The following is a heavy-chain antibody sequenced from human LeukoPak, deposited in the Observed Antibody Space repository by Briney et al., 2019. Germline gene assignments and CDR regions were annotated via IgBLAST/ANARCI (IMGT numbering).Heavy chain of an antibody. V-gene: IGHV3-21*01. D-gene: IGHD6-19*01. J-gene: IGHJ6*02. CDR2: ISSSSSYI. CDR3: ARTLGSGWSAYYYGMDV. Sequence: PGGSLRLSCAASGFTFSSYSMNWVRQAPGKGLEWVSSISSSSSYIYYADSVKGRFTISRDNAKNSLYLQMNSLRAEDTAVYYCARTLGSGWSAYYYGMDVWGQGTTVTVSS. CDR1: GFTFSSYS.